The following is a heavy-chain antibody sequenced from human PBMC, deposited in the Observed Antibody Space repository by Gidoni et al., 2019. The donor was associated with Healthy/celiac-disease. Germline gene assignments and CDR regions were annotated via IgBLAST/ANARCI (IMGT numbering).Heavy chain of an antibody. Sequence: QVQLVQSGAEVKKPGASVTVSCKVSGYTLTGLSLHWVRQATGQGLEWMGGFAPEDGETSYEQQFQGRVTMNDDTSTDTAYMELSSLRSEDTAVYYCATAPGIAVAGTYYYGMDVWGQGTTVTVPS. V-gene: IGHV1-24*01. CDR2: FAPEDGET. J-gene: IGHJ6*02. CDR3: ATAPGIAVAGTYYYGMDV. CDR1: GYTLTGLS. D-gene: IGHD6-19*01.